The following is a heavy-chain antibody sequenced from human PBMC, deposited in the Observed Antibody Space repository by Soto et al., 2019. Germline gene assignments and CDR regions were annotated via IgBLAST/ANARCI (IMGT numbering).Heavy chain of an antibody. J-gene: IGHJ6*01. CDR2: IKSKTDGGTT. V-gene: IGHV3-15*07. CDR3: TTVQYSGSYYRNYYYYYGMDV. CDR1: SVSNAW. D-gene: IGHD1-26*01. Sequence: SVSNAWMNWVRQAPGKGLEWVGRIKSKTDGGTTDYAAPVKGRFTISRDDSKNTLYLQMNSLKTEDTAVYYCTTVQYSGSYYRNYYYYYGMDVW.